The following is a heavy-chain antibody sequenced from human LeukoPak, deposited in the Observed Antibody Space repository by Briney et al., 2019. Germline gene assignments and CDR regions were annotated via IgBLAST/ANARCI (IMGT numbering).Heavy chain of an antibody. CDR3: ARGPPDYDILTTYYMDV. CDR2: MNPNSGNT. D-gene: IGHD3-9*01. Sequence: ASVKVSCKASGYTFTGYYMHWVRQATGQGLEWMGWMNPNSGNTGYAQKFQGRVTITRNTSISTAYMELSSLRSEDTAVYYCARGPPDYDILTTYYMDVWGKGTTVTISS. J-gene: IGHJ6*03. CDR1: GYTFTGYY. V-gene: IGHV1-8*03.